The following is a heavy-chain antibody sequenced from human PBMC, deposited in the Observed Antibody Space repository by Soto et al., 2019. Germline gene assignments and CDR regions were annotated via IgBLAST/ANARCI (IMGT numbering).Heavy chain of an antibody. J-gene: IGHJ6*02. D-gene: IGHD1-7*01. Sequence: GGSLRLSCAASGFTFSNAWMNWVRQAPGKGLEWVGRIKSKTDGGTTDYAAPVKGRFTISRDDSKNTLYLQMNSLKTGDKAVYYCTTDRTPWSGDYYGMDVWGQGTTVTVSS. V-gene: IGHV3-15*07. CDR3: TTDRTPWSGDYYGMDV. CDR2: IKSKTDGGTT. CDR1: GFTFSNAW.